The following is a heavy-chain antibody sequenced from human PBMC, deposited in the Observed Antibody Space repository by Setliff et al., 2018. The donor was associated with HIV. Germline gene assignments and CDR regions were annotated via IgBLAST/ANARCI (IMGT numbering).Heavy chain of an antibody. CDR2: MYYRGST. CDR3: ARGDYRIIAAAGSGWFDP. Sequence: SETLSLTCTVSGGSISRSSYYWGWIRQPPGKGLEWIGSMYYRGSTYYNPSLKSRVSISADTSNNQLSLNLKYVTAADTATYYCARGDYRIIAAAGSGWFDPWGQGTLVTVPS. V-gene: IGHV4-39*01. CDR1: GGSISRSSYY. J-gene: IGHJ5*02. D-gene: IGHD6-13*01.